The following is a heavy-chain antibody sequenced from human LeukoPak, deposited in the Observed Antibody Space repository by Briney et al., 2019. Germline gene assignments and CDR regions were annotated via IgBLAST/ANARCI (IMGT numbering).Heavy chain of an antibody. Sequence: GGSLRLSCAASGFTFSSYEMNWVRQAPGKGPECVSYISSSGSTIYYADSVKGRFTTSRDNAKNSLYLQMNSLRAEDTAVYYCARASRAVAGPYYFDYWGQGTLVTVSS. CDR3: ARASRAVAGPYYFDY. CDR2: ISSSGSTI. D-gene: IGHD6-19*01. J-gene: IGHJ4*02. CDR1: GFTFSSYE. V-gene: IGHV3-48*03.